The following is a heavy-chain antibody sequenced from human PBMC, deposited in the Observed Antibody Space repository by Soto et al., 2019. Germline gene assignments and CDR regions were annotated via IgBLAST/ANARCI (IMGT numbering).Heavy chain of an antibody. Sequence: ASVKVSCKASGYTFTSYGISWVRQAPGQGLELMGWISAYNGNTNYAQKLQGRVTMTTDTSTSTAYMELRSLRSDDTAVYYCARDGIPYDSSGYQNWFDPWGQGTLVTVSS. CDR3: ARDGIPYDSSGYQNWFDP. CDR1: GYTFTSYG. V-gene: IGHV1-18*01. D-gene: IGHD3-22*01. CDR2: ISAYNGNT. J-gene: IGHJ5*02.